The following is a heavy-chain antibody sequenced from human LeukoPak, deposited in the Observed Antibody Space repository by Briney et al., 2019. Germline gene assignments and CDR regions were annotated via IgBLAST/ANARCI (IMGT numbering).Heavy chain of an antibody. CDR1: GFTFSSYG. D-gene: IGHD6-19*01. V-gene: IGHV3-30*18. J-gene: IGHJ4*02. Sequence: GGSLRLSCAASGFTFSSYGMHWVRQAPGKGLEWVAVISYDGSNKYYADSVKGRFTISRDNSKNTLYLQMNSLRAEDTAVYYCAKDWVAVAGTGYWGQGTLVTVSS. CDR2: ISYDGSNK. CDR3: AKDWVAVAGTGY.